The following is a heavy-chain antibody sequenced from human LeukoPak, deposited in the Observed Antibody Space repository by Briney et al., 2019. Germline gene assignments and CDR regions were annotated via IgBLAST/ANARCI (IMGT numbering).Heavy chain of an antibody. D-gene: IGHD4-17*01. J-gene: IGHJ6*02. CDR2: ISAYNGNT. CDR1: GYTFTSYG. V-gene: IGHV1-18*01. Sequence: ASVTVSCKASGYTFTSYGISWVRQAPGQGLEWMGWISAYNGNTNYAQKLQGRVTMTTDTSTSTAYMELRSLRSDDTAVYYCARDYGDYSWYYGMDVWGQGTTVTVSS. CDR3: ARDYGDYSWYYGMDV.